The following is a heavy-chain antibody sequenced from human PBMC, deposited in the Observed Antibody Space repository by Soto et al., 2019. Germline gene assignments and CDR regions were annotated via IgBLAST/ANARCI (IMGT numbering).Heavy chain of an antibody. CDR2: INPNSGGT. V-gene: IGHV1-2*04. CDR1: GYTFTGYY. Sequence: GASVKVSCKASGYTFTGYYMHWVRQAPGQGHEWMGWINPNSGGTNYAQKFQGWVTMTRDTSISTAYMELSRLRSDDTAVYYCARDIRFGISPTWYYYGMDVWGQGTTVTVSS. J-gene: IGHJ6*02. D-gene: IGHD3-10*01. CDR3: ARDIRFGISPTWYYYGMDV.